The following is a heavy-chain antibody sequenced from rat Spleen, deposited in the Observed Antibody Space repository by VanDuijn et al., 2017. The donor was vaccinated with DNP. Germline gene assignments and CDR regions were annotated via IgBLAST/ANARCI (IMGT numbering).Heavy chain of an antibody. CDR3: ARWRIGPHYFDY. CDR1: AYSITTNY. V-gene: IGHV3-1*01. J-gene: IGHJ2*01. D-gene: IGHD1-11*01. CDR2: ISYSATT. Sequence: EVQLQESGPGLVKPSQSLSLTCSVTAYSITTNYWGWIRKFPGNKMEWVGHISYSATTNYNPSLKSRISISRDTSKNQFFLHLHSVTTEDTATFYCARWRIGPHYFDYWGQGVMVTVSS.